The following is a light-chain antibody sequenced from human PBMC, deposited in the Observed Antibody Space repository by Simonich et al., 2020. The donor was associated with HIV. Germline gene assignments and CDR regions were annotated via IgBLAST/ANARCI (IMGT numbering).Light chain of an antibody. V-gene: IGLV3-1*01. CDR2: QDS. J-gene: IGLJ2*01. Sequence: SYELTQPPSVSVSPGQTASLTCSGDNLGNKYTSWYQQKPGQSPFLVIYQDSERPSGIPERFSGANSGNTATLTISGTQAMDEADYYCQAWDSSTVVFGGGTKLTVL. CDR1: NLGNKY. CDR3: QAWDSSTVV.